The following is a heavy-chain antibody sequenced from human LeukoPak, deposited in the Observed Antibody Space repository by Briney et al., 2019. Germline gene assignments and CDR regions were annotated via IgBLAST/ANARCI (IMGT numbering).Heavy chain of an antibody. J-gene: IGHJ4*02. Sequence: ASETLSLTCTASGGSISSYYWSWIRQPPGKGLEWIGYIYYSGSTNYNPSLKSRVTISVDTSKNQFSLKLSSVTAADTAVYYCAREEVGAKGFDYWGQGTLVTVSS. D-gene: IGHD1-26*01. CDR1: GGSISSYY. CDR3: AREEVGAKGFDY. V-gene: IGHV4-59*01. CDR2: IYYSGST.